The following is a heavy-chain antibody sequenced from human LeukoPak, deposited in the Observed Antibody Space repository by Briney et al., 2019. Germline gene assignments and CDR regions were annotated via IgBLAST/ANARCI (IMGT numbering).Heavy chain of an antibody. CDR3: ARVVMGSWFDY. Sequence: SETLSLTCTVSGGSISSYYWTWIRQPPGKGLEWIGYIYYSGSTNYNPSLKSRVTISVDTSKNQLSLTLSSVTAADTAVYYCARVVMGSWFDYWDQGTLVTVSS. CDR1: GGSISSYY. D-gene: IGHD3-22*01. V-gene: IGHV4-59*08. CDR2: IYYSGST. J-gene: IGHJ4*02.